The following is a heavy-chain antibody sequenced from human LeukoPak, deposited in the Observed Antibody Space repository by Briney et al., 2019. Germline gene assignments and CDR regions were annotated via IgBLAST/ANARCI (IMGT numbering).Heavy chain of an antibody. CDR2: ISNDGSNK. Sequence: GGSLRLSCAASGFTFSTYGMHWVRQAPGKGLEWVAVISNDGSNKYYADSVKGRFTISRDKSKNTLDLQMNSLRAEDTAVYYCAKERRGYSGYERSYYYYYGMDVWGKGTTVTVSS. CDR1: GFTFSTYG. J-gene: IGHJ6*04. D-gene: IGHD5-12*01. V-gene: IGHV3-30*18. CDR3: AKERRGYSGYERSYYYYYGMDV.